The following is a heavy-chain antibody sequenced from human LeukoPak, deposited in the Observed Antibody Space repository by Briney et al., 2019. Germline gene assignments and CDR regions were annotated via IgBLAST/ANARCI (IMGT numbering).Heavy chain of an antibody. CDR1: GYTFTDYY. CDR3: ARVYGSGSYALHY. D-gene: IGHD3-10*01. Sequence: ASVKVSCKASGYTFTDYYIHWVRQAPGQGLEWMGWMHPNSGATDYAQKFQGRVTMTRDTSTNTAYMELSRLRSDDTALYYFARVYGSGSYALHYWGQGTVVTVSS. CDR2: MHPNSGAT. J-gene: IGHJ4*02. V-gene: IGHV1-2*02.